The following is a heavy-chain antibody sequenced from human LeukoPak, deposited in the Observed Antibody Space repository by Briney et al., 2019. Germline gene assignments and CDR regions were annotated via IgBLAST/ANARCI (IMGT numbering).Heavy chain of an antibody. V-gene: IGHV4-38-2*01. CDR3: ARQHDSYHYYYVDV. Sequence: SETLSLTCAVSGYSISSGYYWIWIRQPPGKGLEWIGSLYHSDSIYYDPSLESRVTMSVDTSKNQFSLKLSFVTAADTAVYYCARQHDSYHYYYVDVWGKGTTVTVSS. CDR1: GYSISSGYY. D-gene: IGHD6-13*01. CDR2: LYHSDSI. J-gene: IGHJ6*03.